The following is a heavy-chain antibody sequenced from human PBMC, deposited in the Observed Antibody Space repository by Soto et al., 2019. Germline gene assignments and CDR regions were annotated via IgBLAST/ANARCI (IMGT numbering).Heavy chain of an antibody. Sequence: GGSLRLSCAASGFTFDDYGMHWVRQAPGKGLEWVSGISWNSGIIDYADSVKGRFTISRDNSKSTLYLQMNSLRVEDTALYYCTKDSGYDSTDWGLGTLVTVSS. CDR1: GFTFDDYG. V-gene: IGHV3-9*01. J-gene: IGHJ4*02. CDR3: TKDSGYDSTD. CDR2: ISWNSGII. D-gene: IGHD3-9*01.